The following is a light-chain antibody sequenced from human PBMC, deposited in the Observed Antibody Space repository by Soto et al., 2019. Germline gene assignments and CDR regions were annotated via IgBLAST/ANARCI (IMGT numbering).Light chain of an antibody. CDR2: DNN. Sequence: QSALTQPPSVSAAPGQKVIISCSGTSFNIGNNYVSWYQQLPGTAPRLLIYDNNKRPSGIPDRFSGSKSGTSATLAITGLQTADEADYYCGAWESSLNPYVFGTGTKVTVL. V-gene: IGLV1-51*01. J-gene: IGLJ1*01. CDR3: GAWESSLNPYV. CDR1: SFNIGNNY.